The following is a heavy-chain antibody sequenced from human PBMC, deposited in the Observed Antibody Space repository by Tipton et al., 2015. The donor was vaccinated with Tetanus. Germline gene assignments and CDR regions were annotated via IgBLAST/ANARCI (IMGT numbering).Heavy chain of an antibody. J-gene: IGHJ4*02. CDR2: IYSRGST. CDR1: GGPFSGFY. D-gene: IGHD3-10*01. Sequence: TLSLTCAVYGGPFSGFYWIGIRQPPGKGLGWFGEIYSRGSTHYNPSRKIRVTMSLDTSKNHFSLKLNSGTPADTAVYYCARGVWFGPGPGYFFDYWGQGTLVTVSS. V-gene: IGHV4-34*01. CDR3: ARGVWFGPGPGYFFDY.